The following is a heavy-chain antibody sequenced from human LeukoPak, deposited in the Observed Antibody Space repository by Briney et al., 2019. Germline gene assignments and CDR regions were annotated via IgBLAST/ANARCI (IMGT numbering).Heavy chain of an antibody. CDR2: IGTAGDT. J-gene: IGHJ5*02. CDR1: GFTFSSYD. D-gene: IGHD2-2*01. V-gene: IGHV3-13*04. CDR3: ARGGYCSSTSCKGRAWFDP. Sequence: QPGGSLRLSCAASGFTFSSYDMHWVRQATGKGLEWVSAIGTAGDTYYPGSVKGRFTISRENAKNSLYLQMNSLRAGDTAVYYCARGGYCSSTSCKGRAWFDPWGQGTLVTVSS.